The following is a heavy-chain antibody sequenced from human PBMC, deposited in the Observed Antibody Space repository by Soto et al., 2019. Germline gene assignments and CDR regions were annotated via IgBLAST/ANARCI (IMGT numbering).Heavy chain of an antibody. D-gene: IGHD6-6*01. CDR1: GFTFSSYG. V-gene: IGHV3-33*01. J-gene: IGHJ6*02. Sequence: QVQLVESGGGVVQPGRSLRLSCAASGFTFSSYGMHWVRQAPGKGLEWVAVIWYDGSNKYYADSVKGRFTISRDNSKNTLYLQMNSLRAEDTAVYYCARAGSSNYYGMDVWSQGTTVTVSS. CDR2: IWYDGSNK. CDR3: ARAGSSNYYGMDV.